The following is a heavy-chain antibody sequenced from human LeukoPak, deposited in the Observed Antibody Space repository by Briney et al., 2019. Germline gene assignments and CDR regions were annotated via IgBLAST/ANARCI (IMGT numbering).Heavy chain of an antibody. D-gene: IGHD1-1*01. J-gene: IGHJ4*02. CDR2: INPDSGGT. CDR3: ASGTTGNDNFDY. Sequence: GASVKVSCKASGYTFTGYYMHWVRQAPGQGLEWTGWINPDSGGTNYAQKFQGRVTMTRDTSISTAYMELSRLTSDDTAVYYCASGTTGNDNFDYWGQGTLVTVSS. CDR1: GYTFTGYY. V-gene: IGHV1-2*02.